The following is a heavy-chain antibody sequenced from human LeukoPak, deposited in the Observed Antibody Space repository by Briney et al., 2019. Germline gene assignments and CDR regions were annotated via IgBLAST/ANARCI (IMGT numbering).Heavy chain of an antibody. J-gene: IGHJ6*03. CDR2: INPNSGGT. V-gene: IGHV1-2*02. D-gene: IGHD4-11*01. Sequence: ASVKVSFKASGYTFTGCYMHWVRQAPGQGLEWMGWINPNSGGTNYAQKFQGRVTMTRDTSISTAYMELSRLRSDDTAVYYCARPGSNVRYYYYYMDVWGKGTTVTVSS. CDR3: ARPGSNVRYYYYYMDV. CDR1: GYTFTGCY.